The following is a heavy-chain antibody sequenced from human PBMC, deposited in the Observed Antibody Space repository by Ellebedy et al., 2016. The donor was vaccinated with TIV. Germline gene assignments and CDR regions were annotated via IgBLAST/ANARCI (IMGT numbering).Heavy chain of an antibody. V-gene: IGHV1-18*01. CDR1: GYTFVNYG. D-gene: IGHD2-2*01. J-gene: IGHJ6*02. CDR3: ARDLSVGTRNYYFGMDV. CDR2: ISTYSDYT. Sequence: AASVKVSCKASGYTFVNYGISWVRQAPGQGLEWMGWISTYSDYTNYAQNLQGRVTMTRDTSTTTVYMELRSLRSEDTAVYYCARDLSVGTRNYYFGMDVWGQGTTVTVSS.